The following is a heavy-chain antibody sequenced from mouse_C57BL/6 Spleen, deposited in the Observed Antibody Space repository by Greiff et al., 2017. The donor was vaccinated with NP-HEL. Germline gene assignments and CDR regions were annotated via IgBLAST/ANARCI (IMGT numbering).Heavy chain of an antibody. CDR1: GYAFSSSW. J-gene: IGHJ1*03. CDR3: ARVTTVVAHWYFDV. D-gene: IGHD1-1*01. V-gene: IGHV1-82*01. Sequence: QVQLQQSGPELVKPGASVKISCKASGYAFSSSWMNWVKQRPGKGLEWIGRIYPGDGDTNYNGKFKGKATLTADKSSSTAYMQISSLTSEDSAVYFCARVTTVVAHWYFDVWGTGTTVTVSS. CDR2: IYPGDGDT.